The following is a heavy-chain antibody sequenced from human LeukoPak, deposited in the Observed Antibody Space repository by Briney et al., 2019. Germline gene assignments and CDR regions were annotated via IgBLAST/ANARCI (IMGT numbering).Heavy chain of an antibody. CDR2: ISFDETNE. Sequence: GGSLRLSCTASGFTFTNYAMLWVRQAPGKGLEWVAVISFDETNEFSADSVKGRFTISRDNSKNSLYLQMNSLRAEDTAVYYCAREKLYSSSSDCWGQGTLVTVSS. D-gene: IGHD6-6*01. CDR1: GFTFTNYA. V-gene: IGHV3-30-3*01. J-gene: IGHJ4*02. CDR3: AREKLYSSSSDC.